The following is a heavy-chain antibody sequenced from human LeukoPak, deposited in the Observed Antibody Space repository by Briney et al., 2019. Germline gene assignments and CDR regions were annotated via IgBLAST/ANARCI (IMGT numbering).Heavy chain of an antibody. CDR3: ARGPSDDYGDYNTFDV. D-gene: IGHD4-17*01. Sequence: SVKVSCKASGGTFSRYAISWVRQAPGQGLEWMGGIIPIFGTANYAQKFQDRVTITTDESTSTAYVELSSLRSEDTAVYYCARGPSDDYGDYNTFDVWGQGTMVTVSS. J-gene: IGHJ3*01. V-gene: IGHV1-69*05. CDR1: GGTFSRYA. CDR2: IIPIFGTA.